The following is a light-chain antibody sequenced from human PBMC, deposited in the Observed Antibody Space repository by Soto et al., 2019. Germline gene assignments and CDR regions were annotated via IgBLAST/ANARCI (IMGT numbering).Light chain of an antibody. CDR3: QQSYNTPRT. V-gene: IGKV1-39*01. Sequence: DIQMTQSPSSLPASVGDRVTMACRASQTISNYVNWYQQKPGKAPKLLIFGASGLQSGVPSRFSGSRSGTDFTLTINGLQPEDFATYYCQQSYNTPRTFGQGTKVEIK. CDR2: GAS. J-gene: IGKJ1*01. CDR1: QTISNY.